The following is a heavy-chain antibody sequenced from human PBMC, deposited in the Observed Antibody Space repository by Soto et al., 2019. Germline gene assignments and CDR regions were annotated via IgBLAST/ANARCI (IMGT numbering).Heavy chain of an antibody. CDR3: ARRMINYYALDF. V-gene: IGHV4-28*01. D-gene: IGHD3-10*01. J-gene: IGHJ4*02. Sequence: QVQLQESGPGLVKPSDTLSLTCAVSDYSISSGNWWGWIRQPPGKGLEWIGHIYYDGSTYYNPSLESRLTMSVDTSTNQFSLRLNSVTAVDTAVYYCARRMINYYALDFWGQGTLVTVSS. CDR2: IYYDGST. CDR1: DYSISSGNW.